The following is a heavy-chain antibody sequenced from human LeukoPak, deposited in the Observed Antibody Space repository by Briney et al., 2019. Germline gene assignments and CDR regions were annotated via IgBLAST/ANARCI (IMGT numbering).Heavy chain of an antibody. CDR1: GFTFSDYY. D-gene: IGHD2-2*01. CDR3: ASRGALYCSSTSCAFDI. CDR2: ISSSGSTI. V-gene: IGHV3-11*04. J-gene: IGHJ3*02. Sequence: EGSLRLSCAASGFTFSDYYMSWIRQAPGKGLEWVSYISSSGSTIYYADSVKGRFTISRDNAKNSLYLQMNSLRAEDTAVYYCASRGALYCSSTSCAFDIWGQGTMVTVSS.